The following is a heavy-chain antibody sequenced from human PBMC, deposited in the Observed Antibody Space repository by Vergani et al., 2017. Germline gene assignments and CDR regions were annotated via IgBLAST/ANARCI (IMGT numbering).Heavy chain of an antibody. Sequence: VQLVESGGGVVQPGRSLRLSCAASGFTFNQYGMHWVRQVPGKGLEWVSRINSDGSSTSYADSVRGRFTISRDNAKNTLYLQMNSLRAEDTAVYYCGRELGIPWGQGTLVTVSS. CDR3: GRELGIP. CDR1: GFTFNQYG. CDR2: INSDGSST. V-gene: IGHV3-74*01. D-gene: IGHD3-16*01. J-gene: IGHJ5*02.